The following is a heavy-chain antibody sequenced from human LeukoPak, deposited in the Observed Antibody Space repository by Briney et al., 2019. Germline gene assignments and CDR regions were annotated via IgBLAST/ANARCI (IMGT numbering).Heavy chain of an antibody. CDR2: ISSRDDST. CDR1: GFIFSNYA. V-gene: IGHV3-23*01. CDR3: VKGPRPDITVAHTVEN. D-gene: IGHD6-19*01. Sequence: GGSLRLSCAASGFIFSNYAMSWVRQVPGRGLEWVSTISSRDDSTYVADSVKGRFTISRDNSKNSLYLQMDTVRAEDTAVYYCVKGPRPDITVAHTVENWGQGTLVTVSS. J-gene: IGHJ4*02.